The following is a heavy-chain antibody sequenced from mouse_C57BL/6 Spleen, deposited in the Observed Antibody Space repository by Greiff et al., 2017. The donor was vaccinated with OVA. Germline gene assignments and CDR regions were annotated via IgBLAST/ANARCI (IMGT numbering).Heavy chain of an antibody. CDR3: ARNAGNSDWYFDV. CDR1: GFSLTSYG. J-gene: IGHJ1*03. CDR2: IWSGGST. D-gene: IGHD2-1*01. V-gene: IGHV2-2*01. Sequence: VKLMESGPGLVQPSQSLSITCTVSGFSLTSYGVHWVRQSPGKGLEWLGVIWSGGSTDYNAAFISSLGISKDNSKSQVFFKMNSLQAYDTAIYYCARNAGNSDWYFDVWGTGTTVTVSS.